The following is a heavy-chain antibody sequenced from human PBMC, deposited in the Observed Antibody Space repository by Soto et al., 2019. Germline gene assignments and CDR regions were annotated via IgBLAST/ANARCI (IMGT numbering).Heavy chain of an antibody. CDR3: ARGRAGYCSGGSCSLSYYYYYYMDV. J-gene: IGHJ6*03. Sequence: GASVKVSCKASGYTFTSYDINWVRQATGQGLEWMGWMNPNSGNTGYAQKFQGRVTMTRNTSISTAYMELSSLRSEDTAVYYCARGRAGYCSGGSCSLSYYYYYYMDVWGKGTTVTVSS. CDR2: MNPNSGNT. CDR1: GYTFTSYD. D-gene: IGHD2-15*01. V-gene: IGHV1-8*01.